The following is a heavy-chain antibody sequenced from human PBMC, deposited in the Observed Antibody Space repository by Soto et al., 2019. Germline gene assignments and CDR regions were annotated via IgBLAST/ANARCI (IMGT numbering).Heavy chain of an antibody. J-gene: IGHJ4*02. V-gene: IGHV3-74*01. CDR3: TSDTFGARDS. Sequence: EVQLVESGGGLVQPGGSLRLSCAASGFAFSSEGRHWVRQAPGKGLVWVSRIDPYDTGITYADSVKGRFTISRDNAKNTLYLQMNSLRAEDTAVYYCTSDTFGARDSWGQGTLVTVSS. CDR1: GFAFSSEG. D-gene: IGHD2-15*01. CDR2: IDPYDTGI.